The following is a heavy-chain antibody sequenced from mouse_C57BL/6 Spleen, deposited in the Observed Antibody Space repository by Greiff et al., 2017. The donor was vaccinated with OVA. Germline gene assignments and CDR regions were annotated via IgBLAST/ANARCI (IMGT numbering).Heavy chain of an antibody. D-gene: IGHD1-1*01. Sequence: QVQLQQSGAELVKPGASVKLSCKASGYTFTEYTIHWVKQRSGQGLEWIGWFYPGSGSIKYNEKFKDKATLTADKSSSTVYMELRRLTSEDSAVYFGERPEEAYGSSKDAMDYWGQGTSVTVSS. CDR3: ERPEEAYGSSKDAMDY. J-gene: IGHJ4*01. CDR2: FYPGSGSI. V-gene: IGHV1-62-2*01. CDR1: GYTFTEYT.